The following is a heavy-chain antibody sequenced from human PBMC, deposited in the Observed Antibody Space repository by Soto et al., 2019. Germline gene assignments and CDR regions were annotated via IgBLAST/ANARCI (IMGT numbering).Heavy chain of an antibody. CDR3: EKPAEADKNYYGMDV. J-gene: IGHJ6*02. CDR2: IYPGDSDT. Sequence: PGESLKISCKGSGYSFTSYWIGWVRQMPGKGLEWVGIIYPGDSDTRYSPSFQGQVTISADKSISTAYLQWSSLKASDSAMYYWEKPAEADKNYYGMDVWGQGTTVTVSS. D-gene: IGHD2-15*01. CDR1: GYSFTSYW. V-gene: IGHV5-51*01.